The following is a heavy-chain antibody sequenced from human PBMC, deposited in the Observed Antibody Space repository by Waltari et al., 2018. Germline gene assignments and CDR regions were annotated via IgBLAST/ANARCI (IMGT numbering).Heavy chain of an antibody. CDR3: ARDREKYSSGIVDYGMDV. CDR2: INPNSGGT. Sequence: QVQLVQSGAEVKKPGASVKVSCKASGYTFTGYYMHWVRQAPGQGLEWMGRINPNSGGTNYAQKFQGRVTMTRDTSISTAYMELSRLRSDDTAVYYCARDREKYSSGIVDYGMDVWGQGTTVTVSS. CDR1: GYTFTGYY. V-gene: IGHV1-2*06. J-gene: IGHJ6*02. D-gene: IGHD6-19*01.